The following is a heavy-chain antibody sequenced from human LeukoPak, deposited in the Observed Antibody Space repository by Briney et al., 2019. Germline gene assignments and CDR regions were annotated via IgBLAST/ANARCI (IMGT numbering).Heavy chain of an antibody. CDR2: IYYSGST. CDR3: ARMRYSSSWYGVY. Sequence: PSETLSLTCTVSGGSFSSGGYYWSWLRQHPGQGLEWLGYIYYSGSTYYNPSLKSRVTISVDTSKNQFSLKLSSVTAADTAVYYCARMRYSSSWYGVYWGQGTLVTVSS. CDR1: GGSFSSGGYY. J-gene: IGHJ4*02. D-gene: IGHD6-13*01. V-gene: IGHV4-31*03.